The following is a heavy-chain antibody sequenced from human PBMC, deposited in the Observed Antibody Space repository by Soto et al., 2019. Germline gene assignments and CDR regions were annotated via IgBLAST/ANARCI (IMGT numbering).Heavy chain of an antibody. D-gene: IGHD5-12*01. J-gene: IGHJ3*02. CDR1: GFTFSDYY. CDR3: SRGRLRFLLGRADAFDI. Sequence: QVQLVESGGGLVKPGGSLRLSCAASGFTFSDYYMSWIRQAPGKGLEWVSYISSSGSTIYYADSVKGRFTISRDNAKYLLYLQINSQRAQDTAVYYCSRGRLRFLLGRADAFDIWGQGTMVTVPS. CDR2: ISSSGSTI. V-gene: IGHV3-11*01.